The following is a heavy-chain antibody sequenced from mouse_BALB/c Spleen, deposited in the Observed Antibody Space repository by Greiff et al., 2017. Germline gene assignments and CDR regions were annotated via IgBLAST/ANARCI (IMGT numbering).Heavy chain of an antibody. CDR3: ARVMIPYYFDY. V-gene: IGHV2-6-7*01. D-gene: IGHD2-4*01. J-gene: IGHJ2*01. CDR1: GFSLTGYG. CDR2: IWGDGST. Sequence: VQLKESGPGLVAPSQSLSITCTVSGFSLTGYGVNWVRQPPGKGLEWLGMIWGDGSTDYNSALKSRLSISKDNSKSQVFLKMNSLQTDDTARYYCARVMIPYYFDYWGQGTTLTVSS.